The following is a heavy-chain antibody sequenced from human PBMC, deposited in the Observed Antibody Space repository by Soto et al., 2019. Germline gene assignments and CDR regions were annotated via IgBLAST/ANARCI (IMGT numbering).Heavy chain of an antibody. CDR2: IHSGGST. V-gene: IGHV3-66*01. J-gene: IGHJ3*02. Sequence: EVQLVESGGGLVQPGGSLRLSCAASGFTVSSNYMSWVRQAPGKGLAWVSVIHSGGSTYYADSVKGRFTISRDNSNNTLYIQMNSLRDEDTAVYYCARDRSTIYAFDIWGQGTMVTVSS. D-gene: IGHD3-3*01. CDR1: GFTVSSNY. CDR3: ARDRSTIYAFDI.